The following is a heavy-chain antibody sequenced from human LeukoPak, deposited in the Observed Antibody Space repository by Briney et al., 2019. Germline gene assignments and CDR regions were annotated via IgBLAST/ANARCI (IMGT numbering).Heavy chain of an antibody. CDR2: ISSSSSYI. V-gene: IGHV3-21*01. D-gene: IGHD2-21*02. CDR3: ARDTYCGGDCYSGVDY. CDR1: GFTFSSYS. Sequence: GGSLRLSCAASGFTFSSYSMNWVRQAPGKGLEWVSSISSSSSYIYYADSVKGRFTISRGNAKNSLYLQMNSLRAEDTAVYYCARDTYCGGDCYSGVDYWGQGTLVTVSS. J-gene: IGHJ4*02.